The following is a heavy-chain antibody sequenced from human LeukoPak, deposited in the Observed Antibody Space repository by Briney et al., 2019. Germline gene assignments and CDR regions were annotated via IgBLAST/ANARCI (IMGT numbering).Heavy chain of an antibody. D-gene: IGHD3-22*01. Sequence: SGGSLRLSCAASGFTFSYYWMNWVRQAPGKGLEWVANIKQYGSEKYYVDSVKGRFTISRDNAKNSLYLQMNSLRAEDTAVYYCARSYDSSGYRLYFDYWGQGTLVTVSS. J-gene: IGHJ4*02. V-gene: IGHV3-7*01. CDR2: IKQYGSEK. CDR3: ARSYDSSGYRLYFDY. CDR1: GFTFSYYW.